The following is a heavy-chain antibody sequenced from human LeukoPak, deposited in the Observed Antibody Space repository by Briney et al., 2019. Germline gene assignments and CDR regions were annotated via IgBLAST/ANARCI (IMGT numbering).Heavy chain of an antibody. V-gene: IGHV3-7*03. D-gene: IGHD3-22*01. J-gene: IGHJ4*02. CDR3: AKDRPNYYHISGSYYKRNGDY. CDR2: IKKDGSEE. CDR1: GFTFSTYW. Sequence: GGSLRLSCAVSGFTFSTYWMSWVRQAPGEGLEWVANIKKDGSEENYLDSVKGRFTISRDNAKNSLFLQMSGLRAEDTALYYCAKDRPNYYHISGSYYKRNGDYWGRGTLVTVSS.